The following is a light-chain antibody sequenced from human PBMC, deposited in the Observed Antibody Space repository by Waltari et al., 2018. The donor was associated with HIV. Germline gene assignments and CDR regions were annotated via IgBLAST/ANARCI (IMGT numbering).Light chain of an antibody. V-gene: IGLV1-51*01. Sequence: QSVLTQPPSVSAAPGQRVTISCPGSTSNIGTNYVSWYQQFPSTPPKLLNYDNHHRSSGMPDRCSGSKSGTSATLAITGRQTEDEADYYCGTWDTSLSAGLFGGGTKVTVL. CDR1: TSNIGTNY. J-gene: IGLJ2*01. CDR2: DNH. CDR3: GTWDTSLSAGL.